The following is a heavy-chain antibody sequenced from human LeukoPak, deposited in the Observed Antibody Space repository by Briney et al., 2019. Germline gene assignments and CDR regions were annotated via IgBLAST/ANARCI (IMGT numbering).Heavy chain of an antibody. CDR1: GFTFSSYW. CDR3: AGFGWGEDYYYMDV. J-gene: IGHJ6*03. CDR2: IKQDGSEK. D-gene: IGHD3-9*01. V-gene: IGHV3-7*01. Sequence: GGSLRLSCAASGFTFSSYWMSWVRQAPGKGLEWVANIKQDGSEKYYVDSVKGRFTISRDNAKNSLYLQMNSLRAEDTAVYYCAGFGWGEDYYYMDVWGKGTTVTVSS.